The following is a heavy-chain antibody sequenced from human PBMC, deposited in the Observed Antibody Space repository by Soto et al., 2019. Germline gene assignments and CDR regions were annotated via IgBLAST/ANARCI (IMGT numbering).Heavy chain of an antibody. D-gene: IGHD6-13*01. Sequence: GGSLRFSCAASGFTFSSYGMHWVRQAPGKGLEWVAVISYDGSNKYYADSVKGRFTISRDNSKNTLYLQMNSLRAEDTAVYYCAKERTSWYDSYYFDYWGQGTLVTVSS. J-gene: IGHJ4*02. CDR2: ISYDGSNK. CDR1: GFTFSSYG. V-gene: IGHV3-30*18. CDR3: AKERTSWYDSYYFDY.